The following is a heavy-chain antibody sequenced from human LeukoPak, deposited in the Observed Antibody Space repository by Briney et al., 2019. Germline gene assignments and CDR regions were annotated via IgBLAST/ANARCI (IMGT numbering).Heavy chain of an antibody. V-gene: IGHV3-74*01. CDR2: INTAGST. Sequence: GGSLRLSCEVSGLTFSNVWMHWVRQAPGQGLVWVSRINTAGSTVYADPVKGRFTISRDNAKNMVYLQMNSLRAEDTAVCYCASFRDTDNWGRGTMVTVSS. CDR1: GLTFSNVW. D-gene: IGHD2-21*01. CDR3: ASFRDTDN. J-gene: IGHJ3*01.